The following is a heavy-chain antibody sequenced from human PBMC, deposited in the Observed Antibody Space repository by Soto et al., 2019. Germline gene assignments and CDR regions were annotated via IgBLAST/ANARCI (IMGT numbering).Heavy chain of an antibody. D-gene: IGHD3-22*01. CDR1: GLTFSSYP. V-gene: IGHV3-23*01. Sequence: EVQLLESGGGLSQPGGSLRLSCGTSGLTFSSYPMSWVRQAPGKGLEWVSGISASGVSTYYADSVKGRFTISRDNSKNTLYLQMNSLRVEDTAVYYCADGGDSSSYYGSGYWGQGTLVTVSS. CDR3: ADGGDSSSYYGSGY. J-gene: IGHJ4*02. CDR2: ISASGVST.